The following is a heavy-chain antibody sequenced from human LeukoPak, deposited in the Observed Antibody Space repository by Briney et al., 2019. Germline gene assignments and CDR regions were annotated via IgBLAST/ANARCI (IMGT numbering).Heavy chain of an antibody. V-gene: IGHV1-46*01. D-gene: IGHD3-9*01. CDR1: GYTFTSYY. CDR2: INPSGGST. Sequence: GASVKVSCKASGYTFTSYYMHWVRQAPGQGLEWMGIINPSGGSTSYAQKFQGRVTMTRDTSTSTVYMELSSLRSEDTAVYYCARIPGPPKYDILTGYYTDDYWGQGTPVTVSS. CDR3: ARIPGPPKYDILTGYYTDDY. J-gene: IGHJ4*02.